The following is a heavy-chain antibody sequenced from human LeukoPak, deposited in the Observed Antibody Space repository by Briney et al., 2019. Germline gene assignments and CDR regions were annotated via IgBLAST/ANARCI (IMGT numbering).Heavy chain of an antibody. J-gene: IGHJ4*02. CDR3: AGRYCSSTSGTLDH. D-gene: IGHD2-2*01. CDR2: ISSSGNTM. V-gene: IGHV3-48*03. CDR1: GFTVSSYE. Sequence: GGSLRLSCAASGFTVSSYEMNWVRQAPGKGLEWVSYISSSGNTMYYADSVKGRFSISRDNAKNSLYLQMNSLRAEDTAVYYCAGRYCSSTSGTLDHWGQGTLVTVSS.